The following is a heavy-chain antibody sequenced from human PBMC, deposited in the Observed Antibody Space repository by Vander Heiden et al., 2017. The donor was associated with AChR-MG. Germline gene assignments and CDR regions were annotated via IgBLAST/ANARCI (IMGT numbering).Heavy chain of an antibody. CDR2: MNPNSGNT. J-gene: IGHJ6*02. CDR1: GYTFTSYD. CDR3: ATNTQYDFWSGYSSYYYYYYGMDV. Sequence: QVQLVQSGAEVKKPGASVKVSCKASGYTFTSYDINWVRQATGQGLEWMGWMNPNSGNTGYAQKFQGRVTMTRNTSISTAYMELSSLRSEDTAVYYCATNTQYDFWSGYSSYYYYYYGMDVWGQGTTVTVSS. D-gene: IGHD3-3*01. V-gene: IGHV1-8*01.